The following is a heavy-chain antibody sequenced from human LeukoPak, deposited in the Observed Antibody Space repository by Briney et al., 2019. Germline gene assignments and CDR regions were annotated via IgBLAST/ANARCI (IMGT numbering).Heavy chain of an antibody. CDR2: NYYSGST. Sequence: SETLSLTCTVSGGSISSYYWSWIRQPPGKGLEWIGYNYYSGSTNYNPSLKSRVTISVDTSKNQFSLKLSSVTAADTAVYYCAREFLSSSSAAPDWYFDLWGRGTLVTVSS. J-gene: IGHJ2*01. V-gene: IGHV4-59*12. CDR3: AREFLSSSSAAPDWYFDL. D-gene: IGHD6-13*01. CDR1: GGSISSYY.